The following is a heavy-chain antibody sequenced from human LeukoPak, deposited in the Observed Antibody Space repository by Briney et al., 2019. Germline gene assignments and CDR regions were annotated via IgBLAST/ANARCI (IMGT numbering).Heavy chain of an antibody. V-gene: IGHV4-4*07. J-gene: IGHJ5*02. D-gene: IGHD2-2*01. CDR3: ARDRVVVPADNLNWFDP. CDR1: GGSISSYY. CDR2: IYTSGST. Sequence: SETLSLTCTVSGGSISSYYWSWIRQPAGKGLEWIGRIYTSGSTNYNPSLKSRVTMSVDTSKNQFSLKLSSVTAADTAVYYCARDRVVVPADNLNWFDPWGQGTLVTVSS.